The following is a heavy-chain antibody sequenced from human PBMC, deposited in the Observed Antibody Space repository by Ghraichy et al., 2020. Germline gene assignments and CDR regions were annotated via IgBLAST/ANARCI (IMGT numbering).Heavy chain of an antibody. CDR1: GYTFTGYY. J-gene: IGHJ6*02. D-gene: IGHD1-26*01. V-gene: IGHV1-2*02. CDR3: ARAFTWELRTDYGVDV. CDR2: INPNSGGT. Sequence: ASVKVSCKASGYTFTGYYMHWVRRAPGQGLEWMGWINPNSGGTNYAQKFQGRVTMTRDTSISTAYMELSRLRSDDTAVYYCARAFTWELRTDYGVDVWGQGTTVTVSS.